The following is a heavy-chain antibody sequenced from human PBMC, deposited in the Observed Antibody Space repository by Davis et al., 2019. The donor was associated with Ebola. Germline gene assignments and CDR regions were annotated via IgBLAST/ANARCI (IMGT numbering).Heavy chain of an antibody. J-gene: IGHJ6*02. CDR3: ARDYGWVTTVTTRYYYYGMDV. Sequence: ASVKVSCKASGGTFSSYAISWVRQAPGQGLEWMGWISAYNGNTNYAQKLQGRVTMTTDTSTSTAYMELRSLRSDDTAVYYCARDYGWVTTVTTRYYYYGMDVWGQGTTVTVSS. CDR2: ISAYNGNT. CDR1: GGTFSSYA. V-gene: IGHV1-18*01. D-gene: IGHD4-11*01.